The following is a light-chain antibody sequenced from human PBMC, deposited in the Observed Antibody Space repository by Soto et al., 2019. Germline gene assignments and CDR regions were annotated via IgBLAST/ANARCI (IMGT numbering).Light chain of an antibody. CDR2: GAF. J-gene: IGKJ2*01. V-gene: IGKV3-20*01. CDR1: QSISSSY. Sequence: EIALTQSPGTLSLSPGERATLSCRASQSISSSYLAWYQQKPGQAPRLLIYGAFNRATGIPDRFSGSGSGTDFTLTINRLEPEDFAVYYCSRYGSSPLYIFGQGTKLEIK. CDR3: SRYGSSPLYI.